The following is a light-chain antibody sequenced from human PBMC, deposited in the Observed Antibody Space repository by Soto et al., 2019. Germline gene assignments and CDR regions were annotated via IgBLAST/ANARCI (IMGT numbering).Light chain of an antibody. CDR2: RNN. J-gene: IGLJ1*01. V-gene: IGLV1-47*01. Sequence: VLTQPPSVSGTPGQRVTISCSGSISNIGNNYVHWFQQLPGTAPKVLSNRNNQRPSGVPDRFSGSKSGTSASLAISGLRSEDEAEYYCAAWDDTVRSYVFGTGTKLTVL. CDR3: AAWDDTVRSYV. CDR1: ISNIGNNY.